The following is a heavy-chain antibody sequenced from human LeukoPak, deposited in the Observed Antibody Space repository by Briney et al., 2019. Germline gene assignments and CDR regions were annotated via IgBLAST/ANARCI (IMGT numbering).Heavy chain of an antibody. CDR2: INSDGSST. CDR3: ASERPAIYNSSGYLY. CDR1: GYTFSSYW. Sequence: GGSLRLSCAASGYTFSSYWMHWVRQAPGKGLVWVSRINSDGSSTSYADSVKGRFTISRDNAKNTLYLQMNGLRAEDTAVYYCASERPAIYNSSGYLYWGQGTLVTVSS. J-gene: IGHJ4*02. D-gene: IGHD3-22*01. V-gene: IGHV3-74*01.